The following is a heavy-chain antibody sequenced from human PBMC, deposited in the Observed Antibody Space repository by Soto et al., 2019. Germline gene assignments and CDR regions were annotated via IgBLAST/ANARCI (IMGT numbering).Heavy chain of an antibody. CDR1: GFTFSSYD. J-gene: IGHJ6*02. Sequence: EVQLVESGGGLVQPGGSLRLSCAASGFTFSSYDMHWVRQATGKGLEWMGRIDPSDSYTNYSPSFQGHVTISADKSISTAYLQWSSLKASDTAMYYCASGGQYCSSTSCYTELKYPYGMDVWGQGTTVTVSS. CDR2: IDPSDSYT. CDR3: ASGGQYCSSTSCYTELKYPYGMDV. D-gene: IGHD2-2*02. V-gene: IGHV5-10-1*01.